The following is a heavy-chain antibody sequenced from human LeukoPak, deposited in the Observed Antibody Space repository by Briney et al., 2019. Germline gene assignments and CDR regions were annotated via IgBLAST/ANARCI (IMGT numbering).Heavy chain of an antibody. V-gene: IGHV3-21*01. CDR3: ARGGIYSQGFDC. CDR2: ISTTSDYI. D-gene: IGHD6-13*01. J-gene: IGHJ4*02. CDR1: GFTFSGYS. Sequence: TGGSLRLSCAASGFTFSGYSMNWVRQAPGKGLEWVSSISTTSDYIHYADSLKGRVAISRDNAKNSLYLQMNSLRAEDTAVYYCARGGIYSQGFDCWGQGSLVTVSS.